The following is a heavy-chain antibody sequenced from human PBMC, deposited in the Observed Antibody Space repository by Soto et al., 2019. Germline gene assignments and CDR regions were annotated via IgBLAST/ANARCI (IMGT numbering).Heavy chain of an antibody. CDR2: TRNKANSYTT. CDR3: ASWGSLVRAEKNAFDI. J-gene: IGHJ3*02. D-gene: IGHD3-16*01. Sequence: GGSLRLSCAASGFTFSDHYMDWVRQAPGKGLEWVGRTRNKANSYTTEYAASVKGRFTISRDDSKNSLYLQMNSRKTEDTAVYYGASWGSLVRAEKNAFDIWGQGTMVTVSS. V-gene: IGHV3-72*01. CDR1: GFTFSDHY.